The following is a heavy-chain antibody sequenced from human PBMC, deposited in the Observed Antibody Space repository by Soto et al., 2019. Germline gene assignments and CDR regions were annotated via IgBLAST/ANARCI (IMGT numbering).Heavy chain of an antibody. CDR3: ASTKTAANYDILTGDTDY. CDR1: GFTFSSYG. J-gene: IGHJ4*02. CDR2: ISYDGSNK. V-gene: IGHV3-30*03. D-gene: IGHD3-9*01. Sequence: QVQLVESGGGVVQPGRSLRLSCAASGFTFSSYGMHWVRQAPGKGLEWVAVISYDGSNKYYADSVKGRFTISRDNSKNTLYLQMNSLRAEDTAVYYCASTKTAANYDILTGDTDYWGQGTLVTVSS.